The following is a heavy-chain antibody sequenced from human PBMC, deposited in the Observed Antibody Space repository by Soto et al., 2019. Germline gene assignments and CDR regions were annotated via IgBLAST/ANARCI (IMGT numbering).Heavy chain of an antibody. CDR2: INHSGST. CDR3: ASLRGYSYGSNWFDP. V-gene: IGHV4-34*01. Sequence: QVQLQQWGAGLLKPSETLSLTCAVYGGSFSGYYWSWIRQPPGKGLEWIGEINHSGSTNYNPSLKSRVTISVDTSKNQFSLKLSSVTAADTAVYYCASLRGYSYGSNWFDPWGQGTLVTASS. CDR1: GGSFSGYY. J-gene: IGHJ5*02. D-gene: IGHD5-18*01.